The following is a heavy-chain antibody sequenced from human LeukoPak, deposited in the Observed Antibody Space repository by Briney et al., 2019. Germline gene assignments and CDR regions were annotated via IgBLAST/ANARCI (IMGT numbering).Heavy chain of an antibody. CDR3: ARDGSGWTDDDAFDV. CDR1: GASINSHY. CDR2: IYTSGRT. D-gene: IGHD6-19*01. V-gene: IGHV4-4*07. J-gene: IGHJ3*01. Sequence: PSETLSLTCTVSGASINSHYWNWIRQPGGKGVEWIGRIYTSGRTKYNPSLKSRVTISVDKSKNQFSLNLTSVTAADTAVYYCARDGSGWTDDDAFDVWGQGTMVTVSS.